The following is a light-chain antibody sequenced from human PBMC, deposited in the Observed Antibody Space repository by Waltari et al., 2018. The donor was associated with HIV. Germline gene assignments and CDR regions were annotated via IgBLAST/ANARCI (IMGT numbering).Light chain of an antibody. CDR2: WSS. J-gene: IGKJ4*01. CDR3: HQYFSVFPST. V-gene: IGKV4-1*01. Sequence: DIVMTQSPDSLAVSLGERATINCKSSQSLFYSSNNGNYLAWYQQKPGQPPKLLIYWSSTRKSGVPDRFSGSGSGTDFTLTISSLQAEDAAVYYCHQYFSVFPSTFGGGTTVEI. CDR1: QSLFYSSNNGNY.